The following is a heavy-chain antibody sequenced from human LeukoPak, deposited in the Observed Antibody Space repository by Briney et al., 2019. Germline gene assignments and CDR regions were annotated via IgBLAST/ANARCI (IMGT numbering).Heavy chain of an antibody. Sequence: SETLSLTCAVYGGSFSGYYWSRIRQPPGKGLEWIGEINHSGSTNYNPSLKSRVTISVDTSKNQFSLKLSSVTAADTAVYYCATAGPYYDILTGYSTTRGAFDIWGQGTMVTVSS. J-gene: IGHJ3*02. CDR1: GGSFSGYY. CDR2: INHSGST. D-gene: IGHD3-9*01. V-gene: IGHV4-34*01. CDR3: ATAGPYYDILTGYSTTRGAFDI.